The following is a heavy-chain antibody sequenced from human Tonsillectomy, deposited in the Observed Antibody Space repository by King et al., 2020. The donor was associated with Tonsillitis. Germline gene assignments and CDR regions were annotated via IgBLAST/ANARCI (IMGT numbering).Heavy chain of an antibody. CDR1: GFTFSSYS. V-gene: IGHV3-48*02. J-gene: IGHJ3*02. CDR2: ISSSSSTI. D-gene: IGHD4-17*01. CDR3: AREGTYGDYVPNAFDI. Sequence: VQLVESGGGLVQPGGSLRLSCAASGFTFSSYSMNWVRQAPGKGLEWVSYISSSSSTIYYADSVKGRFTISRDNAKNSLYLQMNSLRDEDTAVYYCAREGTYGDYVPNAFDIWGQGTMVTVSS.